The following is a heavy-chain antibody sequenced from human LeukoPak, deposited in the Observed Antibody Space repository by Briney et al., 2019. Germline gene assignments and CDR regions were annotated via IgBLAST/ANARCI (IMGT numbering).Heavy chain of an antibody. D-gene: IGHD6-13*01. J-gene: IGHJ4*02. V-gene: IGHV3-21*01. CDR1: EFIVSINY. CDR2: ISSSSSSYI. CDR3: ARDPINIATAANGFDY. Sequence: GGSLRLSCAASEFIVSINYMTWVRQAPGRGLEWVSSISSSSSSYIYYADSVKGRFTISRDNAKNSLYLQMNSLRVEDTAVYYCARDPINIATAANGFDYWGQGTLVTVSS.